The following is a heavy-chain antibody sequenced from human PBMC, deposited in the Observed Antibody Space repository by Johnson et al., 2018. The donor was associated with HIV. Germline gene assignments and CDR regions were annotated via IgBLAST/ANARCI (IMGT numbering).Heavy chain of an antibody. J-gene: IGHJ3*02. Sequence: VQVVESGGGLVQPGGSLRLSCAASGFTFSSYDMHWVRQATGKGLEWVSAIGTAGDTYYPGSVKGRFTISRDNSKNTLYLQMNSLSAEDTAVYYCAKEHIGSFHDAFDIWGQGTMVTVSS. D-gene: IGHD1-26*01. V-gene: IGHV3-13*01. CDR1: GFTFSSYD. CDR2: IGTAGDT. CDR3: AKEHIGSFHDAFDI.